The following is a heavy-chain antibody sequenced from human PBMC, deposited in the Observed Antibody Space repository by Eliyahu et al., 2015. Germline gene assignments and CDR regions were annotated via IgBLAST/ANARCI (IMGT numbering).Heavy chain of an antibody. J-gene: IGHJ4*02. V-gene: IGHV3-9*01. CDR1: GXTLNDYA. D-gene: IGHD6-19*01. Sequence: EVQLVESGGGLVQPGRSLRLSCAASGXTLNDYAXPXVRQAPGKGLEWVSGISWNSGSIGYADSVKGRFTISRDNAKNSLYLQMNSLRAEDTALYYCAIRGPYSSGWQDWGQGTLVTVSS. CDR2: ISWNSGSI. CDR3: AIRGPYSSGWQD.